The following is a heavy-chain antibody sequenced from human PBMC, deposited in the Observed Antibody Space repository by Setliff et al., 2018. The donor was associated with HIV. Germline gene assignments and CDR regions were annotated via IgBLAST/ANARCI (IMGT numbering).Heavy chain of an antibody. D-gene: IGHD3-9*01. Sequence: ESLKISCKDSGDKFTNYWLGWVRQMPGEGLEWIGVIYPSDSDTRYSPSFKGQVTISADRSINTAYLQWSSLRDSDTAMYYCAKGGGLNFRYHDWFVKIWGQGTLVTVSS. CDR3: AKGGGLNFRYHDWFVKI. CDR1: GDKFTNYW. CDR2: IYPSDSDT. J-gene: IGHJ4*03. V-gene: IGHV5-51*01.